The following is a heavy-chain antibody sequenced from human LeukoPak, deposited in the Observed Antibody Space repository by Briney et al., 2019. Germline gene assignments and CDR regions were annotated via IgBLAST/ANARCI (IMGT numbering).Heavy chain of an antibody. CDR3: ATPALGRRFYYYDY. Sequence: GGSLRLSCAASGFSFSDAWMNWVRQAPGKGLEWVGRIRTKSDGETVDYAAPVKGRFTISRDDSKNTLFLQMNSLKTEDTAVYYCATPALGRRFYYYDYWGQGTLVTVSP. CDR2: IRTKSDGETV. CDR1: GFSFSDAW. J-gene: IGHJ4*02. V-gene: IGHV3-15*07. D-gene: IGHD3-16*01.